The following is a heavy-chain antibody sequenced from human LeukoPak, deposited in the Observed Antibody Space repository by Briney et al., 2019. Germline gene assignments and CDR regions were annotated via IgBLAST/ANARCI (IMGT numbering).Heavy chain of an antibody. Sequence: GGSLRLSCAASGFTFSNYGMHWVRQAPGKGLEWVAVISYDGNHKYYADSVEGRFTISRDNSKNTLYLQMNSLRVEDTAVYYCANILSGNAIGFFDYWGQGTLVTVSS. CDR2: ISYDGNHK. V-gene: IGHV3-30*18. CDR1: GFTFSNYG. CDR3: ANILSGNAIGFFDY. J-gene: IGHJ4*02. D-gene: IGHD2-15*01.